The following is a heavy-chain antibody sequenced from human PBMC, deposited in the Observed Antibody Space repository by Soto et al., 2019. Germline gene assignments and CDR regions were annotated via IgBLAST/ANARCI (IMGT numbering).Heavy chain of an antibody. CDR2: ISGSGDST. CDR3: ATTRDASYYYYYGMDV. Sequence: GGSLRLSCAASGFTFSTYAMTWVRQAPGKGLEWVSGISGSGDSTYYADSVKGRFTISRDNSKNTLFLQMNSLRAEDTAVYYCATTRDASYYYYYGMDVWGQGTTVTVSS. J-gene: IGHJ6*02. V-gene: IGHV3-23*01. CDR1: GFTFSTYA. D-gene: IGHD5-12*01.